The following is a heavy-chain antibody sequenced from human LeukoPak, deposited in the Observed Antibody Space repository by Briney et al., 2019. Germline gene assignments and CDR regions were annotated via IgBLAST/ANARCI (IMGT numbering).Heavy chain of an antibody. D-gene: IGHD1-26*01. CDR2: ISYDGSNK. Sequence: GGSLRLSCAASGFTFSSYAMHWVRQAPGKGLEWVAVISYDGSNKYYADSVKGRFTISRDNSKNTLYLQMNSLRAEDTAVYYCAKDPILMGGGLLDYWGQGTPVTVSS. CDR1: GFTFSSYA. V-gene: IGHV3-30*04. CDR3: AKDPILMGGGLLDY. J-gene: IGHJ4*02.